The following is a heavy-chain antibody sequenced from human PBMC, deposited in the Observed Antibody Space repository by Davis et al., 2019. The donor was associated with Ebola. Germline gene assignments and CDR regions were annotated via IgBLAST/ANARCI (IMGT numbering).Heavy chain of an antibody. D-gene: IGHD3-16*01. CDR3: ARQSLTNNWGRYYFLDA. CDR2: IDPSDSYI. CDR1: GFSFTTDW. V-gene: IGHV5-10-1*01. Sequence: GESLKISCKASGFSFTTDWINWVRQVPGRSLEWLGRIDPSDSYINYSPSFRGRVTISADKSINTVYLQWSSLRASDTAIYLCARQSLTNNWGRYYFLDAWGKGTTVTVSS. J-gene: IGHJ6*03.